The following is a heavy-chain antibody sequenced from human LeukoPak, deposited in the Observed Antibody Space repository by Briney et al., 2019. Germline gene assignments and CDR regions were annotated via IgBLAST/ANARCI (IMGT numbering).Heavy chain of an antibody. CDR3: VGVVRFLNWFDP. V-gene: IGHV3-30*03. CDR2: ISYEGSDK. Sequence: GGSLRLSCAASGFSFRNYGILGARQAPGKGLEWGAVISYEGSDKHYADSVRGRFTISRDNSKNTLYLQMISLRAEDTAVYYCVGVVRFLNWFDPWGQGTLVIVSS. J-gene: IGHJ5*02. CDR1: GFSFRNYG. D-gene: IGHD3-10*01.